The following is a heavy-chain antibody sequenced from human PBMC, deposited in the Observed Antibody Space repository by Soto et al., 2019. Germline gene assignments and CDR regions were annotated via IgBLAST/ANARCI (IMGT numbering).Heavy chain of an antibody. J-gene: IGHJ3*02. CDR1: GGSLSSGDYY. V-gene: IGHV4-30-4*01. Sequence: SQTLSLTCTVSGGSLSSGDYYWSWIRQPPAKGWEWIGYIYYGGSTYYNPSLKSRVTISVDTFKNQFTLKLSSVTAAATAVYYCARFSLWFGEFLYPTLDPFDIWGQGTLVTVSS. CDR3: ARFSLWFGEFLYPTLDPFDI. CDR2: IYYGGST. D-gene: IGHD3-10*01.